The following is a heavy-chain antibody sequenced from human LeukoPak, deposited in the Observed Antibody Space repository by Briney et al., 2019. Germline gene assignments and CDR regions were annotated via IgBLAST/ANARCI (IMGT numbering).Heavy chain of an antibody. CDR3: ARQGEEEIGPDS. D-gene: IGHD1-26*01. V-gene: IGHV5-51*01. CDR2: IYPGDSDT. CDR1: GYSFTSYW. Sequence: GESLKISCKGSGYSFTSYWIAWVRQMPGKGLEWMGIIYPGDSDTRYSPSFQGQVTISADKPINTAYLQWSSLTASNTAMYFCARQGEEEIGPDSWGQGTLVTVSS. J-gene: IGHJ4*02.